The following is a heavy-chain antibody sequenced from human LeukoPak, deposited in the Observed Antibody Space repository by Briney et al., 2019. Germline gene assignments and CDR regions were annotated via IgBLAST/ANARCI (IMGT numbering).Heavy chain of an antibody. CDR2: IGTAGDT. V-gene: IGHV3-13*01. J-gene: IGHJ4*02. CDR3: ARVAKERVGGVYYFDY. CDR1: GFTFSDYD. Sequence: PGRSLRLSCAASGFTFSDYDMHRVRHATGKGLEWVSAIGTAGDTYYTGSVKGRFTISRENAKNSLYLQMNSLRAGDTAVYYCARVAKERVGGVYYFDYWGQGTLVTVSS. D-gene: IGHD1-1*01.